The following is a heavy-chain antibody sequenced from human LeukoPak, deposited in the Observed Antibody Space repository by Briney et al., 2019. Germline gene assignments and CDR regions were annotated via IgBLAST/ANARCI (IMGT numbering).Heavy chain of an antibody. D-gene: IGHD2-21*01. CDR2: IYHSGST. CDR3: ARRMTILWWPFDY. V-gene: IGHV4-38-2*01. Sequence: KPSETLSLTCAVSSYSISSGYYWGWTRQPPGKGLEWIGSIYHSGSTYYNPSLKSRVTISVDTSKNQFSLKLSSVTAADTAVYYCARRMTILWWPFDYWGQGTLVTVSS. J-gene: IGHJ4*02. CDR1: SYSISSGYY.